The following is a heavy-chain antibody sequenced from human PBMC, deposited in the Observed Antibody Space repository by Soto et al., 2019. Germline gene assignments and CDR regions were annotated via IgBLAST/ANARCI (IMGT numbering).Heavy chain of an antibody. CDR1: GYIFTSYW. J-gene: IGHJ6*02. Sequence: PGGYLKISCNGSGYIFTSYWIGWVRHMPGKGLECIRIIYPSYSGTRYSRSFQGQVTISAHKSISTAYLQWSSLEVSDTAMYYRARHVGSGWSYGRDVWGQGTTVTVSS. CDR2: IYPSYSGT. CDR3: ARHVGSGWSYGRDV. V-gene: IGHV5-51*01. D-gene: IGHD6-19*01.